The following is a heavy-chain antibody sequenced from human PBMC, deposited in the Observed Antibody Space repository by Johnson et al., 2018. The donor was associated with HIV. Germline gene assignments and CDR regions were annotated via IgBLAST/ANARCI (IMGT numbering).Heavy chain of an antibody. CDR1: GFTFSNAW. Sequence: VQLVESGGGLVKPGGSLRLSCAASGFTFSNAWMSWVRQAPGKGLEWVGRIKSKTDGGTTDYAAPVKGRFTISRDDSKNTLYLQMNSLKTEETAVYYCTTPSGSYVSSYDAFDIWGQGTMVTVSS. V-gene: IGHV3-15*01. CDR2: IKSKTDGGTT. J-gene: IGHJ3*02. D-gene: IGHD1-26*01. CDR3: TTPSGSYVSSYDAFDI.